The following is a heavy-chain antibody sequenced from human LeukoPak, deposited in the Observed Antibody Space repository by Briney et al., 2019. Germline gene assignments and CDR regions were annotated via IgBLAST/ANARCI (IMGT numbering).Heavy chain of an antibody. D-gene: IGHD6-19*01. CDR2: IFTSGNT. CDR1: GGSISSYS. V-gene: IGHV4-4*07. J-gene: IGHJ4*02. Sequence: PSETLSLTCTVSGGSISSYSWSWIRQPAGKGLEWIGRIFTSGNTNYNPSLKSRVTMSVDTSKNQISLRLSSVTAADTAVYYCSGWSANLDYWGQGTLVTVSS. CDR3: SGWSANLDY.